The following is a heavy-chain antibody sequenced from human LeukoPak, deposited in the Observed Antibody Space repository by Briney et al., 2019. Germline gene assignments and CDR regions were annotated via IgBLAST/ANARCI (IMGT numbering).Heavy chain of an antibody. CDR1: GFTFSSYA. Sequence: GGSLRLSCAAPGFTFSSYAMSWVRQAPGKGLEWVSAISGSGGSAYYADSVKGRFTISRDNSKNTLYPQMNSLRAEDTAVYYCAKDASGAATNWFDPWGQGTLVTVSS. CDR3: AKDASGAATNWFDP. CDR2: ISGSGGSA. V-gene: IGHV3-23*01. D-gene: IGHD1-26*01. J-gene: IGHJ5*02.